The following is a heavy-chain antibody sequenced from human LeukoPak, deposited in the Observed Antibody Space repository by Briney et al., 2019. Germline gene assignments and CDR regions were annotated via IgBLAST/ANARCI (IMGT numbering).Heavy chain of an antibody. J-gene: IGHJ4*02. CDR1: GASVSSSDYY. CDR2: LYFSGNP. CDR3: ARLGSGYPTPDY. Sequence: SETLSLTCTVSGASVSSSDYYWGWIRQPPGMRLEWIGNLYFSGNPYYNPSLNSRVTISVDTSKNQFSLKMRSVTAADTAVYYCARLGSGYPTPDYWGQGTLVTVSS. V-gene: IGHV4-39*01. D-gene: IGHD6-19*01.